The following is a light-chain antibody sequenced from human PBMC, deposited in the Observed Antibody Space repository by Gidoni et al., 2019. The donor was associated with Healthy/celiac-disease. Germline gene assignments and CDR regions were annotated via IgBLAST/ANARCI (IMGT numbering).Light chain of an antibody. V-gene: IGKV1-39*01. J-gene: IGKJ3*01. CDR2: AAS. CDR1: QSISSY. CDR3: QQSYRTPFT. Sequence: DIQITQSPSSLSASVGDRVNITCRASQSISSYLNWYQQKPGKATKRLIYAASSLKSGVPSKFSGSGSGTDFTLIISSLQPEDFATYYCQQSYRTPFTFGPGTKVDIK.